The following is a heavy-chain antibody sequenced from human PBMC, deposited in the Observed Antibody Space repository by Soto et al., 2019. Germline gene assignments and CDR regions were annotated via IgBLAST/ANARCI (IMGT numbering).Heavy chain of an antibody. CDR1: GGSTRNYF. V-gene: IGHV4-59*01. J-gene: IGHJ5*02. CDR3: ARYVNPYDTAVWFDP. D-gene: IGHD3-9*01. Sequence: SETLSLTCTVSGGSTRNYFWSWIRQPPGKGLEWIGCIYYGGTTNYNSSLKSRVTISLDTSKNQFSLRLRSVTAADTAVYYCARYVNPYDTAVWFDPWGQGTLVTVSS. CDR2: IYYGGTT.